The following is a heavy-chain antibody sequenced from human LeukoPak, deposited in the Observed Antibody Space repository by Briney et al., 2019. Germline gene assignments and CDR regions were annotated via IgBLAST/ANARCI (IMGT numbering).Heavy chain of an antibody. Sequence: GGSLRLSCAASGFTFSSFAMTWVRQAPGKGLEWVSGFDGNGPNTYYADSVKGRWTISRDNSRNTLYLEMNSLRPEDTAIYYCAKPRTTGLGWAQFDYRGQGSLVTVSS. V-gene: IGHV3-23*01. CDR2: FDGNGPNT. D-gene: IGHD2-8*02. CDR3: AKPRTTGLGWAQFDY. CDR1: GFTFSSFA. J-gene: IGHJ4*02.